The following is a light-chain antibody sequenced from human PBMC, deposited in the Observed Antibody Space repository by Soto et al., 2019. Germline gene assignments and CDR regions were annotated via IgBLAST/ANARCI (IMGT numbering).Light chain of an antibody. V-gene: IGKV3-15*01. CDR3: QQYNNWPPSWT. J-gene: IGKJ1*01. CDR2: YAS. Sequence: EIVMTQSPGTLSVSPGERATLSCRASQSVGSNLAWYQQKPGQAPRLLIYYASTRDTGVPARFSGSGSGTDFTLTISSLQSEDFAVYYCQQYNNWPPSWTFGQGTKVDIK. CDR1: QSVGSN.